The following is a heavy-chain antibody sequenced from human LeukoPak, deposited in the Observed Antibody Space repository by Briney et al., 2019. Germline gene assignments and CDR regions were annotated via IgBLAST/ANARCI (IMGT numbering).Heavy chain of an antibody. J-gene: IGHJ4*02. CDR2: ISGSGGST. CDR3: AKDVAPLPRAADY. Sequence: PGGSLRLSCAASGFTFSSYAMSWVRQAPGKGREWVSGISGSGGSTYYADSVKGRFTISRDNSKNTLYLQMNSLRAEDTAVYYCAKDVAPLPRAADYWGQGTLVTVSS. D-gene: IGHD1-14*01. CDR1: GFTFSSYA. V-gene: IGHV3-23*01.